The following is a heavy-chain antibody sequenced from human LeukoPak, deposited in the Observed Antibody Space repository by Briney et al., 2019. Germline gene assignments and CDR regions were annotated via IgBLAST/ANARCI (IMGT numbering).Heavy chain of an antibody. CDR1: GITFSNYV. V-gene: IGHV3-23*01. CDR3: AKDRTSMVTTGLDY. J-gene: IGHJ4*02. Sequence: GGSLRLSCAASGITFSNYVMSWVRQAPGKGLEWVCAISGGGRNTYYAAPVKGRFTISRDNSKNMLHLQMNSLRAEDTAVYYCAKDRTSMVTTGLDYWGQGTLVTVSS. CDR2: ISGGGRNT. D-gene: IGHD4-17*01.